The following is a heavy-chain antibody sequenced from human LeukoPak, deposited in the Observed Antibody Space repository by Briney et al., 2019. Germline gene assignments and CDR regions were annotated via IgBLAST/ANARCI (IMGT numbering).Heavy chain of an antibody. D-gene: IGHD4-23*01. V-gene: IGHV3-74*01. Sequence: GGSLRLSCAASGFTFSSYWMHWVRQAPGKGLVRVSRINSDGSSTSYADSVKGRFTISRDNAKNTLYLQMNSLRAEDTAVYYCARGYAGNYLFDYWGQGTRVTVSS. CDR1: GFTFSSYW. J-gene: IGHJ4*02. CDR3: ARGYAGNYLFDY. CDR2: INSDGSST.